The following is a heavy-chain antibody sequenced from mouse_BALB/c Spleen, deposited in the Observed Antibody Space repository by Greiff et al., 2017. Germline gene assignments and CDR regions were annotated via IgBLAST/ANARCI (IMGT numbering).Heavy chain of an antibody. CDR3: ARGNGDYYFDY. D-gene: IGHD2-13*01. CDR2: IYPYNGGT. J-gene: IGHJ2*01. Sequence: VQLQQSGPELVKPGASVTISCKASGYTFTDYNMHWVKQSHGKSLEWIGYIYPYNGGTGYNQKFKSKATLTVDNSSSTAYMELRSLTSEDSAVYYCARGNGDYYFDYWGQGTTLTVSS. CDR1: GYTFTDYN. V-gene: IGHV1S29*02.